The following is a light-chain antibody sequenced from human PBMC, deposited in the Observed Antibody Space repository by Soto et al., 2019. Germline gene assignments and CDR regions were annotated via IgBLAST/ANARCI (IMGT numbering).Light chain of an antibody. V-gene: IGLV2-14*03. CDR3: TSWTTSTTMR. CDR2: DVN. CDR1: RSDIGAHNF. Sequence: QSVLTQPASVSGSPGHSITISCTGTRSDIGAHNFVSWYQQHPGEVPKLILYDVNVRPSGVSNRFSGSKSGNTASLTISGLQDEDEADYYFTSWTTSTTMRFGGGTKVTVL. J-gene: IGLJ2*01.